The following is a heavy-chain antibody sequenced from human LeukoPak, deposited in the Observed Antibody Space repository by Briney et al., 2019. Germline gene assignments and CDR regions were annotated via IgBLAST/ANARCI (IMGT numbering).Heavy chain of an antibody. D-gene: IGHD6-13*01. J-gene: IGHJ4*02. Sequence: KPSGTLSLTCTVCGGSISSSSYYWRWIRQPPGKGLEWIGSIYYSGSTYYNPSLKSRVTISVDTSKNQFSLKLSSVPAADTALYYCARAAAAGTFPFDYLGQGNLVTVSS. CDR2: IYYSGST. V-gene: IGHV4-39*01. CDR1: GGSISSSSYY. CDR3: ARAAAAGTFPFDY.